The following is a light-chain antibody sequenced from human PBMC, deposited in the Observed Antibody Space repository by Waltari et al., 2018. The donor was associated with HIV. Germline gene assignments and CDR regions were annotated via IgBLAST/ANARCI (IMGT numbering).Light chain of an antibody. CDR2: YNR. J-gene: IGLJ2*01. CDR3: QVWDSTSDQVV. V-gene: IGLV3-21*04. Sequence: SYVLTQPPSVSVAPGQTARITCGGDSIGSKSVHWYQQKPGQAPVLVIYYNRDRPSGIPERLSGFTSGNSATLTISRVEAGDEADYYCQVWDSTSDQVVFGGGTKLTVL. CDR1: SIGSKS.